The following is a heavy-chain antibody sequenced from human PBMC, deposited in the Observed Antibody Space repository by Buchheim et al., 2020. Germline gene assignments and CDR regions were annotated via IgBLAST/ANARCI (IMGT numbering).Heavy chain of an antibody. V-gene: IGHV3-48*02. Sequence: EVQLVESGGDLVQPGGSLRLSCVASGFTFSNYYMTWVRQAPGKGLEWVSYISSSSSSIYYADSVKGRFTVSRDNADTSLYMQMNSLRDEDTAMYYCARGRSSWYGDYWGQGIL. CDR2: ISSSSSSI. CDR1: GFTFSNYY. CDR3: ARGRSSWYGDY. D-gene: IGHD6-13*01. J-gene: IGHJ4*02.